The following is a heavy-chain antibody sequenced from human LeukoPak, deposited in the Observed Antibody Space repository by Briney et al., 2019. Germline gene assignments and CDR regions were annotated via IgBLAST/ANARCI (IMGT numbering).Heavy chain of an antibody. CDR3: ARSAPTYYYDSSGYWGGYYYYYMDV. Sequence: SETLSLTCSASGGSISSSSYYWGWIRQPPGKGLEWIGTIYYTGNTYYNPSLKSRVTISVDTSKNQFSLRLTSVTAADTAVYYCARSAPTYYYDSSGYWGGYYYYYMDVWGKGTTVTVSS. CDR1: GGSISSSSYY. V-gene: IGHV4-39*07. CDR2: IYYTGNT. D-gene: IGHD3-22*01. J-gene: IGHJ6*03.